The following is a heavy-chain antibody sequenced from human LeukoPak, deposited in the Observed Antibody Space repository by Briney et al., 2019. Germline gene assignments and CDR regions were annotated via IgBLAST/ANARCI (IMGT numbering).Heavy chain of an antibody. CDR1: GYSFTSCW. CDR2: IYPGDSDT. Sequence: GESLKISCKGSGYSFTSCWIGWVRQMPGRGLEWMAIIYPGDSDTRYSPSFQGQVTISVDKSINTAYLQWSSLKHSDTAIYYCAIKDVATSGLDSWGQGTLVTVSS. D-gene: IGHD2-15*01. CDR3: AIKDVATSGLDS. J-gene: IGHJ4*02. V-gene: IGHV5-51*01.